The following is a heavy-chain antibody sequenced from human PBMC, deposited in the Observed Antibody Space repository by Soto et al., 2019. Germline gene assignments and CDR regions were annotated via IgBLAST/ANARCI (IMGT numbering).Heavy chain of an antibody. V-gene: IGHV3-33*01. D-gene: IGHD3-10*01. Sequence: QVQLVEAGGGVVHPGTSLRLSCAASWCIFSKYVMHWVRQAPGKGLEWVAVIWSDGNNKNFADSVKGRFSISRDNSKNTLYLQMNSLRAEDTAVYYCARSLRGGFGENDYWGQGTLVIVSS. CDR3: ARSLRGGFGENDY. CDR2: IWSDGNNK. J-gene: IGHJ4*02. CDR1: WCIFSKYV.